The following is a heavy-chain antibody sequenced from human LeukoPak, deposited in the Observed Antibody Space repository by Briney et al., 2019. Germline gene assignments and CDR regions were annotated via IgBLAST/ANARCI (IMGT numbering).Heavy chain of an antibody. J-gene: IGHJ6*03. CDR3: ARGGRNYTEGYHMDV. D-gene: IGHD1-7*01. CDR2: VSTSGRT. Sequence: KSSETLSLTRSVSGGSVKGYYGNWIRPPAGEGLEWIGSVSTSGRTNYHPSLMSRVTVSIHTSKNQCSLKLSSVTAAHTAVYHCARGGRNYTEGYHMDVWGKGITVTVSS. V-gene: IGHV4-4*07. CDR1: GGSVKGYY.